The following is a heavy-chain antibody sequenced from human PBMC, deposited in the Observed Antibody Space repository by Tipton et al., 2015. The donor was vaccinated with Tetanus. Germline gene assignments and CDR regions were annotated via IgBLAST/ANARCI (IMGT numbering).Heavy chain of an antibody. Sequence: QLVQSGAEVKQPGESLKLSCEISGHNSRSYWISWVRHMPGKGLEWMGIISSGDSDATYSPSFRGQVTISLDKSISTAYLQWTSLKASATAIYFCARLPKHYSASGSTWGPGSQVTVSS. D-gene: IGHD3-10*01. V-gene: IGHV5-51*01. CDR2: ISSGDSDA. CDR1: GHNSRSYW. J-gene: IGHJ5*02. CDR3: ARLPKHYSASGST.